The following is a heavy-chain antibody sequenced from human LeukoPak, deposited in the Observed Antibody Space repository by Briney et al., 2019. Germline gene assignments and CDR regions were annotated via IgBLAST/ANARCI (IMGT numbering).Heavy chain of an antibody. D-gene: IGHD3-22*01. CDR1: GYTFTSYD. J-gene: IGHJ3*02. CDR3: AREYYDSSGYFGRDDAFDI. Sequence: ASVKVSCKASGYTFTSYDINWVRQATGQGLEWMGWMNPNSGNTGYAQKFQGRVTMTRNTSISTAYMELSSLRSEDTAVYYCAREYYDSSGYFGRDDAFDIWGQGTMVTVSS. CDR2: MNPNSGNT. V-gene: IGHV1-8*01.